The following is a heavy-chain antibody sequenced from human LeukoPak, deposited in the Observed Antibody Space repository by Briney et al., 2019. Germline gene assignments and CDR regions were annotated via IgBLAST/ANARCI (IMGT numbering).Heavy chain of an antibody. Sequence: SETLSLTCTVSGYSISSGYYWGWIRQPPGKGLEWIGSIYYSGSTYYNPSLKSRVTISVDTSKNQFSLKLSSVTAADTAVYYCARHTYDSSGLDAFDIWGQGTMVTVSS. CDR3: ARHTYDSSGLDAFDI. D-gene: IGHD3-22*01. CDR2: IYYSGST. CDR1: GYSISSGYY. J-gene: IGHJ3*02. V-gene: IGHV4-38-2*02.